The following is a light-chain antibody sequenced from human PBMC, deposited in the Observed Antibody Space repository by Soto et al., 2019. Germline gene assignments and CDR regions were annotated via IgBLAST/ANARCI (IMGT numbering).Light chain of an antibody. CDR1: QTISNN. J-gene: IGKJ1*01. Sequence: EIVMTQSPATLSVSPGESATLSCRASQTISNNLAWYQQKPGQAPRLLIYRASTRDTGIPARFSGSGSGTEFTLTISSLQSEDFAVYYCQQYNNWPPWTFGQGTKVEIK. V-gene: IGKV3D-15*01. CDR2: RAS. CDR3: QQYNNWPPWT.